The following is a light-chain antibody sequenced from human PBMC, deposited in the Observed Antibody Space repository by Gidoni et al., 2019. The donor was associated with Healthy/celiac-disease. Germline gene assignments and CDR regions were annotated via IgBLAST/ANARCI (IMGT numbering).Light chain of an antibody. CDR3: QQSFSSTIT. CDR1: QTINNF. J-gene: IGKJ5*01. Sequence: IKMTQTPSSLSASVGDRITITCRASQTINNFLNWYQQKPGMAPKLLIYAASNLYGGVPSRFSGSGSGSDFTLTISSLQPEDFAIYYCQQSFSSTITFGHGTRLEIK. CDR2: AAS. V-gene: IGKV1-39*01.